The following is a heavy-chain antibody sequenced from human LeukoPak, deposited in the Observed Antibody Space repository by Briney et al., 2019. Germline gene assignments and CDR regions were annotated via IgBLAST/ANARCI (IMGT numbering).Heavy chain of an antibody. V-gene: IGHV4-61*08. CDR3: ARGPGYCSGGSCYYYYYGMDV. Sequence: SETLSLTCTVSGGSISSGGYYWSWIRQHPGKGLEWIGYIYYSGSTNYNPSLKSRVTISVDTSKNQFSLKLSSVTAADTAVYYCARGPGYCSGGSCYYYYYGMDVWGKGTTVTVSS. D-gene: IGHD2-15*01. CDR1: GGSISSGGYY. J-gene: IGHJ6*04. CDR2: IYYSGST.